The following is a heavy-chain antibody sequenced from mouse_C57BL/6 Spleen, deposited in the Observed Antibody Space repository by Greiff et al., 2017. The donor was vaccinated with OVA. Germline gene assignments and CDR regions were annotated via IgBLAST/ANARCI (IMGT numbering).Heavy chain of an antibody. Sequence: QVQLQQPGAELVMPGASVKLSCTASGYTFTSYWMHWVKQRPGQGLEWIGEIDPSDSYTNYNQKFKGKSTLTVDKSSSTAYMQLSSLTSEDSAVYYCARNSNYESAMDYWGQGTSVTVSS. V-gene: IGHV1-69*01. J-gene: IGHJ4*01. CDR3: ARNSNYESAMDY. CDR2: IDPSDSYT. D-gene: IGHD2-5*01. CDR1: GYTFTSYW.